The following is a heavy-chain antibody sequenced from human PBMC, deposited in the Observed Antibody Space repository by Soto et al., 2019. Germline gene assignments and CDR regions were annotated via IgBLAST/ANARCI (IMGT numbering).Heavy chain of an antibody. CDR1: GFTFSSYA. J-gene: IGHJ6*02. Sequence: PGGSLRLSCAASGFTFSSYAMHWVRQAPGKGLEWVAVISYDGSNKYYADSVKGRFTISRDNSKNTLYLQMNSLRAEDTAVYYCARYFTTIFGIQYYYYYGMDVWGQGTTVTVS. V-gene: IGHV3-30-3*01. CDR2: ISYDGSNK. CDR3: ARYFTTIFGIQYYYYYGMDV. D-gene: IGHD3-3*01.